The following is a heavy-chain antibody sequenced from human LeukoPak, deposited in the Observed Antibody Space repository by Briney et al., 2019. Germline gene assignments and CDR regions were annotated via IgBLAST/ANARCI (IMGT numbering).Heavy chain of an antibody. CDR1: GGSISSYY. J-gene: IGHJ4*02. D-gene: IGHD1-26*01. CDR2: IYTSGST. CDR3: SRVSLEGATHEDY. V-gene: IGHV4-4*07. Sequence: PSETLSLTCTVSGGSISSYYWSWLRQPAGKGLEWIGRIYTSGSTNYNPSLKTRVTISVDTSKNQFSLKLSSVTAADTAVYYCSRVSLEGATHEDYWGQGTLVTVSS.